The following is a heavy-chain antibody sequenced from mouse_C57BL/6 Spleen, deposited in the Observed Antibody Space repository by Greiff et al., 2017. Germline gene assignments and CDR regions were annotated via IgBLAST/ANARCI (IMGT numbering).Heavy chain of an antibody. V-gene: IGHV1-82*01. CDR3: AGYYGNYYFDY. J-gene: IGHJ2*01. D-gene: IGHD2-1*01. Sequence: QVHVTQSGPELVKPGASVKISCKSSGYAFSSSWLNWVKQRPGKVLAWIGRIYPGDGDTNYNGKFKGKATLTADKSSSTAYMQLSSLTSEDSAVYFCAGYYGNYYFDYWGQGTTLTVSS. CDR1: GYAFSSSW. CDR2: IYPGDGDT.